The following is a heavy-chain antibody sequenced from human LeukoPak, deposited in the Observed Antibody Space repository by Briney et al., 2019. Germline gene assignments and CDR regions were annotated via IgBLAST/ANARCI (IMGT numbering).Heavy chain of an antibody. J-gene: IGHJ6*02. CDR3: ARGTGSGWYYYYYGMDV. Sequence: ASVKVSCKASGYTFTSYDTNWVRQATGQGLEWMGWMNPNSGNTGYAQKFQGRVTMTRNTSISTAYMELSSLRSEDTAVYYCARGTGSGWYYYYYGMDVWGQGTTVTVSS. D-gene: IGHD6-19*01. V-gene: IGHV1-8*01. CDR2: MNPNSGNT. CDR1: GYTFTSYD.